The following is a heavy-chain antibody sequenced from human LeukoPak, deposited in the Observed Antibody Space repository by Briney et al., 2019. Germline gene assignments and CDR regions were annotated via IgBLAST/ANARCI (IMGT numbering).Heavy chain of an antibody. V-gene: IGHV3-23*01. J-gene: IGHJ3*02. Sequence: GGSLRLSCAASGLTVRNNYMSWVRQSPGKGLEWVSVIGGDARSPYYADSVKGRFTISRDNSKNILYLQMDGLRAEDTAVYFCAKDSVARNGIYDAFDIWGQGTMVTVSS. D-gene: IGHD6-19*01. CDR3: AKDSVARNGIYDAFDI. CDR1: GLTVRNNY. CDR2: IGGDARSP.